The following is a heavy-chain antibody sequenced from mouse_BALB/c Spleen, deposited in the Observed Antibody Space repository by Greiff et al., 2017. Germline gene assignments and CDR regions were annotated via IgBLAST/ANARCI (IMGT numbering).Heavy chain of an antibody. CDR1: GFTFSSFG. CDR3: ARSGYGSFYAMDY. V-gene: IGHV5-17*02. D-gene: IGHD1-1*01. J-gene: IGHJ4*01. CDR2: ISSGSSTI. Sequence: VQLKESGGGLVQPGGSRKLSCAASGFTFSSFGMHWVRQAPEKGLEWVAYISSGSSTIYYADTVKGRLTISRDNPKNTLFLQMTSLRSEDTAMYYCARSGYGSFYAMDYWGQGTSVTVSS.